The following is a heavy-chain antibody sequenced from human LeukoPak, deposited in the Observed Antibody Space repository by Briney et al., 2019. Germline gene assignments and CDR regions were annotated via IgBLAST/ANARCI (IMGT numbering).Heavy chain of an antibody. D-gene: IGHD4-17*01. J-gene: IGHJ4*02. CDR1: GGSISSYY. Sequence: SETLSLTCTVSGGSISSYYWSWIRQPPGKGLEWIGYIYYSGSTNYNPSLKSRVTISVDTSKNQSSLKLSSVTAADTAVYYCARGDTYGDYSFDYWGQGTLVTVSS. CDR2: IYYSGST. V-gene: IGHV4-59*08. CDR3: ARGDTYGDYSFDY.